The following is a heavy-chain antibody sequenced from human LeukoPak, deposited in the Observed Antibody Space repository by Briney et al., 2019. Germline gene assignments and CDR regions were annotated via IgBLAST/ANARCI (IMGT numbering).Heavy chain of an antibody. CDR2: ISAYNGNT. CDR1: GYTFTSYG. CDR3: ARDSAYDFWGGEGLYYFDY. Sequence: ASVKVSCKASGYTFTSYGISWVRQAPGQGLEWMGWISAYNGNTNYAQKLQGRVTMTTDTSTSTAYMELRSLRPDDTAVYYCARDSAYDFWGGEGLYYFDYWGQGTLVTVSS. D-gene: IGHD3-3*01. J-gene: IGHJ4*02. V-gene: IGHV1-18*01.